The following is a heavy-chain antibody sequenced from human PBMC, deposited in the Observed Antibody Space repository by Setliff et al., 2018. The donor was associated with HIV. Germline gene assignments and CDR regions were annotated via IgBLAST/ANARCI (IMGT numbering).Heavy chain of an antibody. CDR1: GGSMRSTTYY. J-gene: IGHJ4*02. Sequence: SETLSLTCTVSGGSMRSTTYYWGWVRQPPGKGLEWIGYFANDGSTNYNPPLKSRLSISVDTSKNEVSLKLTSVTAADTAMYYCTRHLPVYYGSGVSYYFDYWGQGILVTVSS. CDR3: TRHLPVYYGSGVSYYFDY. CDR2: FANDGST. V-gene: IGHV4-61*05. D-gene: IGHD3-10*01.